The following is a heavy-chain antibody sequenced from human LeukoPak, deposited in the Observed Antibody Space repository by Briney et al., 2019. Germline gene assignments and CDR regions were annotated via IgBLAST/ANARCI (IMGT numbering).Heavy chain of an antibody. D-gene: IGHD6-19*01. V-gene: IGHV4-30-2*01. J-gene: IGHJ4*02. CDR1: GGSISSGGYY. Sequence: SETLSLTCTVSGGSISSGGYYWSWIRQPPGKGLEWIGYIYHSGSTNYNPSLKSRVTISVDKSKNQFSLKLSSVTAADTAVYYCARDRDYSSGWYSGATNYPNWGQGTLVTVSS. CDR2: IYHSGST. CDR3: ARDRDYSSGWYSGATNYPN.